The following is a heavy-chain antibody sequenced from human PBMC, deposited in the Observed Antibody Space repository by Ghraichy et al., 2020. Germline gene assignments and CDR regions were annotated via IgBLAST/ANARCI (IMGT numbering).Heavy chain of an antibody. J-gene: IGHJ4*02. CDR3: AKSQGSHTAMDLFDY. CDR2: ISWNSGSI. Sequence: GGSLRLSCAASGFTFDDYAMHWVRQAPGKGLEWVSGISWNSGSIGYADSVKGRFTISRDNAKNSLYLQMNSLRAEDMALYYCAKSQGSHTAMDLFDYWGPGTLFTVSS. D-gene: IGHD5-18*01. CDR1: GFTFDDYA. V-gene: IGHV3-9*03.